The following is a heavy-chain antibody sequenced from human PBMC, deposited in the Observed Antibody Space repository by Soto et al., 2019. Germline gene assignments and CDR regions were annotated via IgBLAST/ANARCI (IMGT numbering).Heavy chain of an antibody. J-gene: IGHJ1*01. CDR1: GYTFTSYG. CDR3: VRAVDYYDSSGYYTQEYFQH. Sequence: QVQLVQSGAEVKKPGASVKVSCKASGYTFTSYGISWVRQAPGQGLEWMGWISAYNGNTNYAQKIQGRVTMTTDTSTSAAYMVLRSLRSDDTAVYYCVRAVDYYDSSGYYTQEYFQHWGQGTLVTVSS. V-gene: IGHV1-18*01. CDR2: ISAYNGNT. D-gene: IGHD3-22*01.